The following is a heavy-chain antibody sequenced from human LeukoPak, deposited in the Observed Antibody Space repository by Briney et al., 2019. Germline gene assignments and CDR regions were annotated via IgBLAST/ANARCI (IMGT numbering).Heavy chain of an antibody. CDR3: TRTSKDYDFWSGYYQNDAFDI. V-gene: IGHV5-51*01. CDR2: IYPGDSYT. J-gene: IGHJ3*02. CDR1: GYSLHSYW. D-gene: IGHD3-3*01. Sequence: GESLKISRKGSGYSLHSYWLGLGRQMPGKGLEGVGIIYPGDSYTRYSPSFQGQVTISADKSISTAYLQWSSLKASDTAMYYCTRTSKDYDFWSGYYQNDAFDIWGQGTMVTVSS.